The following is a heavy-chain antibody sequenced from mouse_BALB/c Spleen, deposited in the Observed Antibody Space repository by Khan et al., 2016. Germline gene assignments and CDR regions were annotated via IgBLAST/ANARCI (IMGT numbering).Heavy chain of an antibody. J-gene: IGHJ3*01. CDR3: VRVNDGFFAWFAY. CDR2: ISYSGYT. CDR1: GYSITSDCA. Sequence: EVKLEESGLGLVKPSQSLSLTCTVTGYSITSDCAWSWIRQFPGNKLEWMGYISYSGYTSYNPSLKSRISITRDTSKNQFFLQLNSVTTEDTATXYCVRVNDGFFAWFAYWGQGTLVTVSA. V-gene: IGHV3-2*02. D-gene: IGHD2-3*01.